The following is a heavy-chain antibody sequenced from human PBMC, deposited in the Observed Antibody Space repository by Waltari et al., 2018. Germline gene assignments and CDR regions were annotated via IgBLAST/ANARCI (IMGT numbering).Heavy chain of an antibody. V-gene: IGHV4-31*03. CDR2: IYNTWNT. J-gene: IGHJ4*02. CDR3: ARDLKYTNGWYEMPV. Sequence: QVHLQESGPGLVNPSQTLSLTCTVPGCSVSSGASSCSWFRQRPREALEWIGHIYNTWNTDYNPSLRSRVDISLDTSENQFSLKVNLLTAADTAVYYCARDLKYTNGWYEMPVWGQGTLVTVSS. D-gene: IGHD6-13*01. CDR1: GCSVSSGASS.